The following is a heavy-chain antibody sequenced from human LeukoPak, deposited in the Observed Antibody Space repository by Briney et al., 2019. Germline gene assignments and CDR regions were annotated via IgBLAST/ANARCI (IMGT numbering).Heavy chain of an antibody. D-gene: IGHD5-12*01. CDR1: GYTFTGYY. Sequence: ASVKVSCKASGYTFTGYYIHWVRQAPGQGLEWMGWINPNSGGTNYAQKFQGRVTMTRDTSITTAYMELSRLRSDDTAVYYCVRGGVDIVATIGSYYFDYWGQGTLVTVSS. CDR3: VRGGVDIVATIGSYYFDY. V-gene: IGHV1-2*02. CDR2: INPNSGGT. J-gene: IGHJ4*02.